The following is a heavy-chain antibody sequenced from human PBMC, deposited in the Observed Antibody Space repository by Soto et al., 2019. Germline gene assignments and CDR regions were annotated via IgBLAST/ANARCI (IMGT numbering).Heavy chain of an antibody. J-gene: IGHJ4*02. D-gene: IGHD3-22*01. CDR2: IIPVFQTA. CDR3: ARGGSGYTWFNEF. Sequence: QEQLVQSGAEVMKPGSSVKVSCKASGGLLSSYPISWVRQVPGQGLEWMGGIIPVFQTAYYTQRFQGRVTITADESTNTAYMELSSLRSEDTAIYYCARGGSGYTWFNEFWGQGTLVTVSS. CDR1: GGLLSSYP. V-gene: IGHV1-69*01.